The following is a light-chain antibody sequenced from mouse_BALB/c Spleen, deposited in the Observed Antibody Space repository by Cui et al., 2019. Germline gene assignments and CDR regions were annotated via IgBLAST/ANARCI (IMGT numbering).Light chain of an antibody. Sequence: IPMTQSAASLSASVGETVTISCRASENIYSYFAWYQQKQGKSPQLLVYNAKTLAKGVPSRFSGSGSGTPFSLKINGLQPEDFGSYYCQHHYGTPFTFGSGTKLEIK. J-gene: IGKJ4*01. CDR2: NAK. V-gene: IGKV12-44*01. CDR3: QHHYGTPFT. CDR1: ENIYSY.